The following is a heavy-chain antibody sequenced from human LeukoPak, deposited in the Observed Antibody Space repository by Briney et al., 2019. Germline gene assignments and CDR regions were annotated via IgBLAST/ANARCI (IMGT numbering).Heavy chain of an antibody. CDR1: GGSIATNFY. CDR2: IHFIGPT. D-gene: IGHD3-3*01. V-gene: IGHV4-31*03. Sequence: SETLSLTCNVSGGSIATNFYWTWIRQRPVTGLEWIGDIHFIGPTYYNPSLKSRLTLSLDSSRNPFSLNLESVTAADSAVYFCVRDHDRSGYFDYWGQGILVTVSS. J-gene: IGHJ4*02. CDR3: VRDHDRSGYFDY.